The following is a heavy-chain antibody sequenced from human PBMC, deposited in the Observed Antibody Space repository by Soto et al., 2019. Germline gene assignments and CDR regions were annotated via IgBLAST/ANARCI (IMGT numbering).Heavy chain of an antibody. V-gene: IGHV4-31*03. D-gene: IGHD2-2*01. J-gene: IGHJ4*02. Sequence: QVQLQESGPGLVKPSQTLSLTCTVSGGSISSGDYYWSWIRQHPGKGLEWIGYIYYSGSTYYNPSLKSRVTISVDTSKSQFSLKLSSVTAADTAVYYCARFGRSTSWGSDYWGQGTLVTVSS. CDR1: GGSISSGDYY. CDR3: ARFGRSTSWGSDY. CDR2: IYYSGST.